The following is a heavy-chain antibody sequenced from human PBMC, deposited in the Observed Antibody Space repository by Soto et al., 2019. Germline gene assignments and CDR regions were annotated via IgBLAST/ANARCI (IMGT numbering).Heavy chain of an antibody. Sequence: QVQLVQSGAEVKKPGSSVKVSCKVSGGTFSNYAIDWVRLAPGHGLEWMGGIVPIFGTTHYTQKFQGRATPIADDSTTTAYLERSSLRSEDTSIYYCARVEAVAGLYNYHGLDVWGQGTAVTVSS. CDR1: GGTFSNYA. J-gene: IGHJ6*02. D-gene: IGHD6-19*01. V-gene: IGHV1-69*12. CDR3: ARVEAVAGLYNYHGLDV. CDR2: IVPIFGTT.